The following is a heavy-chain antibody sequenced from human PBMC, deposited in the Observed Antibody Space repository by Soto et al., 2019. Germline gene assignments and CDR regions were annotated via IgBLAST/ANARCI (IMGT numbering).Heavy chain of an antibody. V-gene: IGHV1-8*01. CDR3: VTWRRSGWDTGFY. J-gene: IGHJ4*02. D-gene: IGHD6-19*01. CDR1: GYTFTNYD. CDR2: MSPNSGNT. Sequence: QIQLVQSGAEVKKPGASVKVSCKTSGYTFTNYDINWVRQATGQGLEWMGYMSPNSGNTGYAQKFQGRVTMTRDTSIRAAYTELSSLRSEDTAVYYCVTWRRSGWDTGFYWGQGTLVTASS.